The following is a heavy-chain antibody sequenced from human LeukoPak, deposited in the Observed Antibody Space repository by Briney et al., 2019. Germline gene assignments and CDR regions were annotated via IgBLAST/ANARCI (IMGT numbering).Heavy chain of an antibody. D-gene: IGHD3-10*01. Sequence: VASVKVSCKASGYTFTSYGISWVRQAPGQGLEWMGWISGHNANTNYAQKLQGRVTMTTDTSTSTVYMELRSLRSDDTAVYYCARGESYGSGSYIIPYYMDVWGKGTTVTVSS. CDR2: ISGHNANT. CDR1: GYTFTSYG. CDR3: ARGESYGSGSYIIPYYMDV. V-gene: IGHV1-18*01. J-gene: IGHJ6*03.